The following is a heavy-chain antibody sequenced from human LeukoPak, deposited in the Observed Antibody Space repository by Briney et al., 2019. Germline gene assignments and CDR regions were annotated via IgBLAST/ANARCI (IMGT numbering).Heavy chain of an antibody. D-gene: IGHD3-3*01. CDR2: IYTSGST. CDR1: GGSISSYY. J-gene: IGHJ4*02. V-gene: IGHV4-4*07. Sequence: SETLSLTCTVSGGSISSYYWSWIRQPAGKGLEWIGRIYTSGSTNYNPSLKSRVTMSVDTSKNQFSLKLSSVTAAVTAVYYCAGGFWSGYYTGVFDYWGQGTLVTVSS. CDR3: AGGFWSGYYTGVFDY.